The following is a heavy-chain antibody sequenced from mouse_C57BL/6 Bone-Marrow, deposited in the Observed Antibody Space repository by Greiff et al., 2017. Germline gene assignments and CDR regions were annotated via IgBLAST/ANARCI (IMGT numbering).Heavy chain of an antibody. CDR1: GYTFTSYW. CDR2: IDPSDSYT. Sequence: VQLQQPGAELVKPGASVKLSCKASGYTFTSYWMQWVKQRPGQGLEWIGEIDPSDSYTNYNQKFKGKATLTVDPSSSTAYMQLSSLTSEDSAVYYCARGGSSKGYWGQGTTLTVSS. D-gene: IGHD1-1*01. V-gene: IGHV1-50*01. J-gene: IGHJ2*01. CDR3: ARGGSSKGY.